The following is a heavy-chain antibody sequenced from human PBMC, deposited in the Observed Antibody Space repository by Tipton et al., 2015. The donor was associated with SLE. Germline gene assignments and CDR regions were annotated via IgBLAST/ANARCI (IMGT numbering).Heavy chain of an antibody. CDR2: IYASGST. CDR1: GGSISSGSYP. J-gene: IGHJ3*02. V-gene: IGHV4-61*09. D-gene: IGHD3-10*01. CDR3: ARVLDGGSAPAAFDI. Sequence: TLSLTCTVSGGSISSGSYPWSWIRKPAGKGLEWIGYIYASGSTHYNPSLKSRVTMSVDTSKNHFSLNLTSVTAADTAVYYCARVLDGGSAPAAFDIWGQGTMVTVAS.